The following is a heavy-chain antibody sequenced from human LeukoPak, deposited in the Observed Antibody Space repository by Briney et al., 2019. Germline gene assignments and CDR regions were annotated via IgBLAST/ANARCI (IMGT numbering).Heavy chain of an antibody. V-gene: IGHV3-23*01. CDR1: GLTFSSYA. D-gene: IGHD3-10*01. J-gene: IGHJ4*02. CDR2: ISGSGGNT. Sequence: GGSLRLSCAASGLTFSSYAMSWVRQAPGKGLEWVSVISGSGGNTYYADSVKGRFTISRDNSKNTLYLQMNSLRVEDTAVYYCAKSRSGNYYRSLGDWGRGTLVTVSS. CDR3: AKSRSGNYYRSLGD.